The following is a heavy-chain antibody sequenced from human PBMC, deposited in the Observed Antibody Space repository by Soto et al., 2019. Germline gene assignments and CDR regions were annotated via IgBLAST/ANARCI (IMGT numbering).Heavy chain of an antibody. Sequence: QVQLVQSGAEVKKPGASVMVSCKASGYTFSDYYVHWVRQAPGQGLEWMGWVTPSTGGTNYAQKFRGRVTMTSDTSTSTAYMELSSLRSDDTAVYYCARDLHTDWYTAFAFWGQGTLVAVSS. CDR2: VTPSTGGT. J-gene: IGHJ3*01. D-gene: IGHD3-9*01. V-gene: IGHV1-2*02. CDR3: ARDLHTDWYTAFAF. CDR1: GYTFSDYY.